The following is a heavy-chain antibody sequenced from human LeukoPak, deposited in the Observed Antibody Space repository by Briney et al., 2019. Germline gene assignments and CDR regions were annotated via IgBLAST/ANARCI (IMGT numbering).Heavy chain of an antibody. CDR2: ISYDGSNK. D-gene: IGHD6-13*01. J-gene: IGHJ4*02. CDR1: GFTFSSYA. V-gene: IGHV3-30-3*01. Sequence: PGGSLRLSCAASGFTFSSYAMHWVRQAPGKGLEWVAVISYDGSNKYYADSVKGRFTISRDNSKNTLYLQMNSLRAEDTAVYYCAKDGGGLEGAAAGLDYWGQGTLVTVSS. CDR3: AKDGGGLEGAAAGLDY.